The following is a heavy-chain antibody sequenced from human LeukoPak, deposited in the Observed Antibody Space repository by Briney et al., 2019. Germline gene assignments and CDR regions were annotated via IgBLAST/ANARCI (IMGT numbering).Heavy chain of an antibody. CDR3: ATGSGSYFDS. V-gene: IGHV3-74*01. J-gene: IGHJ4*02. D-gene: IGHD3-10*01. Sequence: GGSLRLSCEASTFTFSTYWMHWVRQAPGKRLVWVSYINGDGSTTNYADSVKGRLTISRDKAKNTLYLQMNSLGAEDTAVYYCATGSGSYFDSWGLGTLVTVSS. CDR2: INGDGSTT. CDR1: TFTFSTYW.